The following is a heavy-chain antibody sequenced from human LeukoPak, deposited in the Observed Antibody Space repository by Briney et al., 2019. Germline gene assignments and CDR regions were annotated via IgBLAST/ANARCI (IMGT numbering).Heavy chain of an antibody. Sequence: GGSLRLSCPASGSSFSDYYMSWIRQAPGKGLEWVSHVSSSGSITKYADSVKGRFTISRDNAKNSLFLQINSLRAEDTAVYYCARGVGRTWSFDHWGQGTLVTVSS. J-gene: IGHJ4*02. CDR1: GSSFSDYY. CDR3: ARGVGRTWSFDH. D-gene: IGHD3-10*01. CDR2: VSSSGSIT. V-gene: IGHV3-11*01.